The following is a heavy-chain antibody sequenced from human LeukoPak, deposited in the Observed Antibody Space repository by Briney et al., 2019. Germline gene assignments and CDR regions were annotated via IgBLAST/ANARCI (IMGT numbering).Heavy chain of an antibody. CDR1: GGSISSYY. CDR2: IYYSGST. V-gene: IGHV4-59*01. Sequence: AETLSLTCTVSGGSISSYYWSWIRQPPGKGLEWIGYIYYSGSTNYNASLKSRGTISVDTSKNQFYLKLSYVHDQDTAVYYCAKIRSGYCSGGSCYEWFDPSGEGTLVTVSS. CDR3: AKIRSGYCSGGSCYEWFDP. J-gene: IGHJ5*02. D-gene: IGHD2-15*01.